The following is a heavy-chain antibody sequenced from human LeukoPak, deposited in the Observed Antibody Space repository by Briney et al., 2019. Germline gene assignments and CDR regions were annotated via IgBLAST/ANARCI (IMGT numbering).Heavy chain of an antibody. CDR2: IYYTGST. CDR3: AREGVAGTEIDY. V-gene: IGHV4-59*01. D-gene: IGHD6-19*01. CDR1: GGSIGSYY. Sequence: SETLSLTCTVSGGSIGSYYWSWIRQPPGKGLEWIGYIYYTGSTNYNPSLKSRVTISVDTSKNQFSLKLSSVTAADTAVYYCAREGVAGTEIDYWGQGTLVTVSS. J-gene: IGHJ4*02.